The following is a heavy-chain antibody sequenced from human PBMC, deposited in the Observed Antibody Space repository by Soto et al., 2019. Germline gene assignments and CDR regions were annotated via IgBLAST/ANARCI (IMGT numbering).Heavy chain of an antibody. J-gene: IGHJ4*02. CDR1: GYTLTELS. D-gene: IGHD3-22*01. CDR2: FDPEDGET. V-gene: IGHV1-24*01. Sequence: ASVKVSCKVSGYTLTELSMHWVRQAPGKGLEWMGGFDPEDGETIYAQKFQGRVTMTEDTSTDTAYMELSGLRSEDTAVYYCATTYYYDSSGLLKAFDIWGQGALVTVSS. CDR3: ATTYYYDSSGLLKAFDI.